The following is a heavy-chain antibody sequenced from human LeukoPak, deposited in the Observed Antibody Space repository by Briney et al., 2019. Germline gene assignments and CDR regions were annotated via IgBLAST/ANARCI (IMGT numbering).Heavy chain of an antibody. CDR1: GGSISSYY. Sequence: SETLSLTCTVSGGSISSYYWSWIRQPPGKGLEWIGYIYYSGSTNYNPSLKSRVTISVDTSKNQFSLKLSSVTAADTAVYYCARAEVNFYDRSGYFDYWGQGSLVTVSS. V-gene: IGHV4-59*01. D-gene: IGHD3-22*01. CDR2: IYYSGST. CDR3: ARAEVNFYDRSGYFDY. J-gene: IGHJ4*02.